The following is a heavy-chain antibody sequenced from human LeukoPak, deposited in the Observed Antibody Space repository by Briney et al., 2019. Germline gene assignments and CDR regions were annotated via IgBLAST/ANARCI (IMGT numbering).Heavy chain of an antibody. CDR1: GGSISSYY. CDR3: ARTRGAVPFDI. CDR2: IYYSGST. D-gene: IGHD3-10*01. Sequence: PSETLSLTCTVSGGSISSYYWSWIRQPPGKGLEWIWYIYYSGSTNYNPSLKSRVTISVDTSKNQFSLKLSSVTAADTAVYYCARTRGAVPFDIWGQGTMVTVSS. V-gene: IGHV4-59*01. J-gene: IGHJ3*02.